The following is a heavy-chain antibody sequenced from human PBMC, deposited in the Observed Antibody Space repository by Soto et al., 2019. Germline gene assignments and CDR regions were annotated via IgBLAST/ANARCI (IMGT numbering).Heavy chain of an antibody. J-gene: IGHJ6*02. CDR1: GYIFTGYY. CDR2: IHPNSGGT. D-gene: IGHD3-10*01. CDR3: ARRIIMILGVGMEV. V-gene: IGHV1-2*02. Sequence: ASVKASCKASGYIFTGYYLHWVRQAPGQGLEWMGWIHPNSGGTNYAQKFQGRVTMTRDTSISTAYMELRRLRSDDTAIYYCARRIIMILGVGMEVWGQGTTITVSS.